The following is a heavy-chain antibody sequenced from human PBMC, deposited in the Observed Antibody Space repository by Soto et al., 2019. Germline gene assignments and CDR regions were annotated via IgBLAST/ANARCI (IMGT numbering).Heavy chain of an antibody. J-gene: IGHJ6*02. CDR1: GFTFSSYG. Sequence: QVQLVESGGGVVQPGRSLRLSCAASGFTFSSYGMHWVRQAPGKGLEWVAVISYDGSNKYYADSVKGRFTISRDYAKNTLYLQMNRRRTEDTAVYYCAKGSIYYDSIGYQEDRYNYYGMDVWGQGTTVTVSS. D-gene: IGHD3-22*01. CDR2: ISYDGSNK. V-gene: IGHV3-30*18. CDR3: AKGSIYYDSIGYQEDRYNYYGMDV.